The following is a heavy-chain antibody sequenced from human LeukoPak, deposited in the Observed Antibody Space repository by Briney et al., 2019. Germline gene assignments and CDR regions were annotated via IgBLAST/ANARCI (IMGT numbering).Heavy chain of an antibody. D-gene: IGHD2-2*01. V-gene: IGHV3-48*01. Sequence: GGSLRLSCAASGFTFSSYSMNWVRQAPGKGLEWVSYISSSSSTIYYADSVKGRFTISRDNAKNSLYLQMNSLSAEDTAVYYCARDDCSSTSCYAGGVLGYYYMDVWGKGTTVTVSS. CDR2: ISSSSSTI. J-gene: IGHJ6*03. CDR1: GFTFSSYS. CDR3: ARDDCSSTSCYAGGVLGYYYMDV.